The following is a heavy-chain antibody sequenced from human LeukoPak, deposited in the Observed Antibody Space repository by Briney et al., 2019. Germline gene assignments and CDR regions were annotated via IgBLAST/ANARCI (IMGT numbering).Heavy chain of an antibody. D-gene: IGHD4-11*01. J-gene: IGHJ4*02. CDR2: IIPIFGTA. Sequence: SVKVSCKASGATFSIYAISWERHAPGQGLEWRGGIIPIFGTANYAQKFQGRVTITTDESTSTAYMELSSLRSEDTAVYYCARTPPTVWGHYFDYWGQGTPVTVSS. CDR3: ARTPPTVWGHYFDY. V-gene: IGHV1-69*05. CDR1: GATFSIYA.